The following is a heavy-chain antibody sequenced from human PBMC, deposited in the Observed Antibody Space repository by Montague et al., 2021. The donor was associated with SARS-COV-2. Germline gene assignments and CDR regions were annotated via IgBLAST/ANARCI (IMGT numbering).Heavy chain of an antibody. CDR3: ARGSGCSGGSCYSEWDPYYYYGLDV. D-gene: IGHD2-15*01. CDR1: GGSFSGYY. V-gene: IGHV4-34*01. CDR2: INHSGST. Sequence: SETLSLTCAVYGGSFSGYYWSWVRQPPGKGLEWIGEINHSGSTNYNPSLKSRVTISVDTSKNQFSLKLSSVTAADTAVYCCARGSGCSGGSCYSEWDPYYYYGLDVRGQGPTVTVSS. J-gene: IGHJ6*02.